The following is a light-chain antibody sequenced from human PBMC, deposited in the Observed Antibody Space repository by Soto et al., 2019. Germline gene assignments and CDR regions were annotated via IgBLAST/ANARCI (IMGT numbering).Light chain of an antibody. CDR3: SSYTSSSTVI. V-gene: IGLV2-14*03. CDR1: SSDVGGYNY. Sequence: QSVLTQPASVSGSPGQSITISCTGTSSDVGGYNYVSWYQQHPGKVPKLMIYDVSNRPSGVSNRFSGSKSGNTASLTISGLQAEDEADYYCSSYTSSSTVIFGGGTQLTV. J-gene: IGLJ2*01. CDR2: DVS.